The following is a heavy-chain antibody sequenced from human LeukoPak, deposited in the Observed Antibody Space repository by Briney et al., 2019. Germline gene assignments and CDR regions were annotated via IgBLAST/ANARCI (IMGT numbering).Heavy chain of an antibody. J-gene: IGHJ4*02. V-gene: IGHV4-39*01. D-gene: IGHD2-15*01. CDR1: GGSISSSSYY. Sequence: SETLSLTCTVSGGSISSSSYYWGWIRQPPGKGLEWIGSIYYSGSTYYNPSLKSRVTISVDTSKNQFSLKLSSVTAADTAVYYCARVAQYCSGGSCYSDFFDYWGQGTLVTVSS. CDR2: IYYSGST. CDR3: ARVAQYCSGGSCYSDFFDY.